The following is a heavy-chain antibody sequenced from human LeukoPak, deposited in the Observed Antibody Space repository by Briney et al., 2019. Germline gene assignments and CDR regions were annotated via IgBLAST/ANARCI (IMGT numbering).Heavy chain of an antibody. V-gene: IGHV4-59*01. CDR3: ARSSGEWQLDYYYMDV. CDR1: GGSINSYF. CDR2: VYYSGST. D-gene: IGHD3-3*01. J-gene: IGHJ6*03. Sequence: PSETLSLTCSISGGSINSYFWTWIRQPPGKGLEWIGYVYYSGSTDYNPSLKSRVTISVDTSKNQFSLKLTSVTAADTAVYYCARSSGEWQLDYYYMDVWGKGTAVTVSS.